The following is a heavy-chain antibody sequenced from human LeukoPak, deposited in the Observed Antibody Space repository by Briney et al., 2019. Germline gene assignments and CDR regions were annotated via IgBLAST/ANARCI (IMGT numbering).Heavy chain of an antibody. V-gene: IGHV3-23*01. CDR2: ISGSGGST. J-gene: IGHJ4*02. CDR1: GFIFDNYA. CDR3: ATGVYYFDY. Sequence: GGSLRLSCAASGFIFDNYAMNWVRQAPGKGLEWVSAISGSGGSTYYADSVKGRFTISRDNSKNTLYLQMNSLRAKDTAVYYCATGVYYFDYWGQGTLVTVSS. D-gene: IGHD1-14*01.